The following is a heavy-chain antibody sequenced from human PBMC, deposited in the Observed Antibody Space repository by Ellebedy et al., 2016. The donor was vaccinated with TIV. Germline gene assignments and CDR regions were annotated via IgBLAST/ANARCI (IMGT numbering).Heavy chain of an antibody. CDR3: GTGYTSEH. CDR1: GFTFSDFW. J-gene: IGHJ4*02. CDR2: INKDGSDR. Sequence: GESLKISCAASGFTFSDFWVTWVRQAPGKGLEWVANINKDGSDRYYVDSVKGRFTVSRDNAKNSAYLQMDSLRVEDTAVYYCGTGYTSEHWGQGAQVTVTS. D-gene: IGHD5-12*01. V-gene: IGHV3-7*03.